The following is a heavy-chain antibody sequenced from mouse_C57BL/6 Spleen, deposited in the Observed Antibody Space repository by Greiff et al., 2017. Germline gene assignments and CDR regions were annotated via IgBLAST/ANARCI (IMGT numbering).Heavy chain of an antibody. CDR2: IYPRSGNT. CDR1: GYTFTSYG. CDR3: AREHMGYYAMDY. V-gene: IGHV1-81*01. J-gene: IGHJ4*01. Sequence: VQLQESGAELARPGASVKLSCKASGYTFTSYGISWVKQRTGQGLEWIGEIYPRSGNTYYNEKFKGKATLTADKSSSTAYMELRSLTSEDSAVYFCAREHMGYYAMDYWGQGTSVTVSS. D-gene: IGHD1-1*02.